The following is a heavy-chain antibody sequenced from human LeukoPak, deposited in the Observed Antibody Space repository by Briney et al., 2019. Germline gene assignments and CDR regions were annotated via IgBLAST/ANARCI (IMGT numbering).Heavy chain of an antibody. J-gene: IGHJ3*02. Sequence: GGSLRLSCEASGFTFSSYAMSWVRQAPGKGLEWVSAISGSGGSTYYADSVKGRFTISRDNSKNTLYLQMNSLRAEDTAVYYCAKDVSDIVDAFDIWGQGTMVTVSS. CDR3: AKDVSDIVDAFDI. D-gene: IGHD2-15*01. CDR1: GFTFSSYA. V-gene: IGHV3-23*01. CDR2: ISGSGGST.